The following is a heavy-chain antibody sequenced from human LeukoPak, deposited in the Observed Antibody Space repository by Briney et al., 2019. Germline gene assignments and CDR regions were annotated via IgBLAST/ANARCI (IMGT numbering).Heavy chain of an antibody. Sequence: PGGSLRLSCAASGFTFSSYAMHWVRQAPGKGLEWVAVISYDGSNKYYADSVKGRFTISRDNSKNTLYLQMNSLRAEDTAVYYCASPTEVATEAYFDYWGQGTLVTVSS. CDR2: ISYDGSNK. CDR3: ASPTEVATEAYFDY. D-gene: IGHD5-12*01. CDR1: GFTFSSYA. V-gene: IGHV3-30*04. J-gene: IGHJ4*02.